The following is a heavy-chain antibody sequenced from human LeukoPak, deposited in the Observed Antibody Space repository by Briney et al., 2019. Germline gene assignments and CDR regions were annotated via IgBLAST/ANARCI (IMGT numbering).Heavy chain of an antibody. Sequence: SETLSLTCTVSGGSISSYYWNWIRQPPGKGLEWIGYIYYTGSTNYNPSLKSRVTISVDTSKNQFSLKLSSVTAADTAVYYCARSPVNSVAGRFDYWGQGTLVTVSS. CDR1: GGSISSYY. J-gene: IGHJ4*02. D-gene: IGHD6-19*01. V-gene: IGHV4-59*12. CDR2: IYYTGST. CDR3: ARSPVNSVAGRFDY.